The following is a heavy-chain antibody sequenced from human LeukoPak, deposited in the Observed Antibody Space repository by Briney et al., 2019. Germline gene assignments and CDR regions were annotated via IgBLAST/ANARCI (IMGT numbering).Heavy chain of an antibody. CDR2: IYHSGST. CDR1: GGSISSGGYS. J-gene: IGHJ6*02. CDR3: ARARIQLWLENYYGMDV. D-gene: IGHD5-18*01. Sequence: SETLSLTCAVSGGSISSGGYSWSWIRQPPGRGLEWIGYIYHSGSTYYNPSLKRRVTISVDMSKNQFSLKLSSVPAADTAVYYCARARIQLWLENYYGMDVWGQGTTVTVSS. V-gene: IGHV4-30-2*05.